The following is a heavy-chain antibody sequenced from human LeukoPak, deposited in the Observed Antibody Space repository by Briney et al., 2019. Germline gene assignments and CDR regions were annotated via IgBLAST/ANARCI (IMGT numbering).Heavy chain of an antibody. J-gene: IGHJ4*02. V-gene: IGHV3-23*01. D-gene: IGHD3-22*01. CDR1: GFTFSSYA. Sequence: GGSLRLSCAASGFTFSSYAMSWVRQAPGKGLEWVSAISGSGGSTYYADSVKGRFTISRDNTKNTLYLQTNSLRAEDTAVYYCAKVDTYYYDSSGSQDYWGQGTLVTVSS. CDR2: ISGSGGST. CDR3: AKVDTYYYDSSGSQDY.